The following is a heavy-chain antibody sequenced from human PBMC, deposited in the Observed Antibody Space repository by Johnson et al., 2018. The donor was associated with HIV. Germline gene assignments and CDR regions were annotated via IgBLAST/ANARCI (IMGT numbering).Heavy chain of an antibody. CDR1: GFTFSDYY. D-gene: IGHD3-22*01. J-gene: IGHJ3*02. CDR2: ISSSGSTI. V-gene: IGHV3-11*04. Sequence: QEKLVESGGGVVQPGRSLRLSCAASGFTFSDYYMSWIRQAPGKGLEWVSYISSSGSTIYYADSVKGRFTISRDNAKNSLYLQMNSLRAEDTAVYYCAREYSSGYPDAFDIWGQGTMVTVSS. CDR3: AREYSSGYPDAFDI.